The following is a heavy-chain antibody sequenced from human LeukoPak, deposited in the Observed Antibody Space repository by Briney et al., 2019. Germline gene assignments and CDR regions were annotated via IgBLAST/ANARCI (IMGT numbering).Heavy chain of an antibody. V-gene: IGHV4-34*01. CDR3: AREAEDSYYYYGMDV. Sequence: TTSETLSLTCAVYDGSSSGYYWSWIRQPPGKGLEWIGEINHSGSTNYNPSLKSRVTISVDTSKNQFSLKLSSVTAADTAVYYCAREAEDSYYYYGMDVWGQGTTVTVSS. CDR2: INHSGST. CDR1: DGSSSGYY. J-gene: IGHJ6*02.